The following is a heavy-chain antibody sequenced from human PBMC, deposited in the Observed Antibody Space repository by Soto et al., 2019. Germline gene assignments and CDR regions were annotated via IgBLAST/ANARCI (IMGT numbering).Heavy chain of an antibody. J-gene: IGHJ6*02. CDR2: ISSSSSYI. Sequence: EVQLVESGGGLVKPGGSLRLSCAASGFTFSSYSMNWVRQAPGKGLEWVSSISSSSSYIYYADSVKGRVTISRDNAKNSLNLQMNSLRAEDTAVYYCARDGGGSGWTNYGMDVWGQGTTVTVSS. CDR1: GFTFSSYS. V-gene: IGHV3-21*01. CDR3: ARDGGGSGWTNYGMDV. D-gene: IGHD6-19*01.